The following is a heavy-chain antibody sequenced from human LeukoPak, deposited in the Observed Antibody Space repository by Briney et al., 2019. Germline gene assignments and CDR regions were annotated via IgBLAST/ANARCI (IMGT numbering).Heavy chain of an antibody. CDR3: ARGYPLYDSSAYYQDY. V-gene: IGHV4-34*01. CDR2: INQSGST. CDR1: GGSFSGYY. D-gene: IGHD3-22*01. J-gene: IGHJ4*02. Sequence: SETLSLTCAVYGGSFSGYYWNWIRQPPGKGLEWIGEINQSGSTKYNPSLKSRVTISVDTSKSQFSLKLISVTAADTAVYYCARGYPLYDSSAYYQDYWGQGTLVTVSS.